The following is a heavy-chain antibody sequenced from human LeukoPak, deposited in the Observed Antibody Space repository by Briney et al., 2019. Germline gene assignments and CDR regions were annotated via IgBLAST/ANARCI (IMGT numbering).Heavy chain of an antibody. CDR1: GFSVGSYG. J-gene: IGHJ3*02. CDR2: FSGNGEWT. CDR3: ERDGFNYTSRDNDGFDT. V-gene: IGHV3-23*01. D-gene: IGHD3-3*01. Sequence: PGGSLRLSCAASGFSVGSYGMSWVRQAPGKGLEWVSTFSGNGEWTHYTDSVKGRFTTSRDKTKNTLYLQMNSLIFEDSALYYCERDGFNYTSRDNDGFDTWGQGTMVTVSS.